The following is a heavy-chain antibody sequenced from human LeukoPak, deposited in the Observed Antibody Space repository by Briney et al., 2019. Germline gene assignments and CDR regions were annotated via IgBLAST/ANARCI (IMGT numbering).Heavy chain of an antibody. CDR1: GYTFTGYY. CDR3: ARGGAPAAILGTDY. J-gene: IGHJ4*02. D-gene: IGHD2-2*02. CDR2: INPNSGGT. V-gene: IGHV1-2*02. Sequence: ASVKVSCKASGYTFTGYYMHWVRQAPGQGLGWMGWINPNSGGTNYAQKFQGRVTMTRDTSISTAYMELSRLRSDDTAVYYCARGGAPAAILGTDYWGQGTLVTVSS.